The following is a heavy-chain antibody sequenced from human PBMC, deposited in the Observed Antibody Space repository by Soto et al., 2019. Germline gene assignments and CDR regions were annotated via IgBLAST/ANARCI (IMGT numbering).Heavy chain of an antibody. D-gene: IGHD3-10*01. J-gene: IGHJ6*03. V-gene: IGHV1-8*01. CDR1: GYTFTIYD. CDR3: ARFHPVRGVIISYYYYMDV. CDR2: MNPNSGNT. Sequence: ASVKVSCKASGYTFTIYDINWVRQATGQGLEWTGWMNPNSGNTGYAQKFQGRVTMTRNTSISTAYMELSSLRSEDTAVYYCARFHPVRGVIISYYYYMDVWGKGTTVTVSS.